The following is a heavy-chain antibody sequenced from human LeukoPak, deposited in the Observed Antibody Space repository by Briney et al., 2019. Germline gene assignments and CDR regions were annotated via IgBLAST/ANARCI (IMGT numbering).Heavy chain of an antibody. CDR3: ARERIFRGYCPSFDY. V-gene: IGHV3-33*01. CDR1: GFTFSSYG. D-gene: IGHD2-8*02. CDR2: IWYDGSNK. Sequence: GRSLRLSCAASGFTFSSYGMHWVRQAPGKGLEWVAVIWYDGSNKYYADSVKGRFTISRDDSKNTLYLQMNSLRAEDTAVYYCARERIFRGYCPSFDYWAREPWSPSPQ. J-gene: IGHJ4*02.